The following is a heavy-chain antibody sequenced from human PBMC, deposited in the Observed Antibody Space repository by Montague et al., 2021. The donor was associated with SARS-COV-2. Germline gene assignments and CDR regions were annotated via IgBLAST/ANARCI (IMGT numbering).Heavy chain of an antibody. Sequence: SETLSLTCTVSGASISRSSYYWGWIRQPPGKGLEWIGNIYYSGNTHYNPSLKSRVTISVETSKNQFSLTLSSVTAADTAIYYCARQGNSGNLIDYWGQGTLVTVSS. J-gene: IGHJ4*02. CDR2: IYYSGNT. CDR1: GASISRSSYY. V-gene: IGHV4-39*01. D-gene: IGHD3-10*01. CDR3: ARQGNSGNLIDY.